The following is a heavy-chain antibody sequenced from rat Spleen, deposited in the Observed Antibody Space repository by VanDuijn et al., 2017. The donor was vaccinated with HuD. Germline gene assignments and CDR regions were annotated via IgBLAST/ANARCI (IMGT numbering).Heavy chain of an antibody. Sequence: QVQLKESGPGLVQPSQTLSLTCTVSGFSLTSYHVSWVRQPPGKSLVWMGTIWAGGGTNYNSAVQSRLSISRDTSKSQVFLKMNSLQTDDTAIYFCTRSRLRVYLPGLVFDYWGQGVMVTVSS. CDR1: GFSLTSYH. V-gene: IGHV2-15*01. D-gene: IGHD1-9*01. CDR3: TRSRLRVYLPGLVFDY. CDR2: IWAGGGT. J-gene: IGHJ2*01.